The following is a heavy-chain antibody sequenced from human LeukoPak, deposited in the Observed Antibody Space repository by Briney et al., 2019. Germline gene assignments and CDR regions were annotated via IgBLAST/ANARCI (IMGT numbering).Heavy chain of an antibody. D-gene: IGHD1-14*01. Sequence: SGGSLRLSCAATGFTFSSYAMSWVRQAPGKGLEWVAVIAYDGSRAFYADSVKGRFTISRDNSKNTMSVQMDDLRAEDTAVYYCTRYNNDHFDYWGQGTLVTVSS. V-gene: IGHV3-33*08. CDR3: TRYNNDHFDY. J-gene: IGHJ4*02. CDR2: IAYDGSRA. CDR1: GFTFSSYA.